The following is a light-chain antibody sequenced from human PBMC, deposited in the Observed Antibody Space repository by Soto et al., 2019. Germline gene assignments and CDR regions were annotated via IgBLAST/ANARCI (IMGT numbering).Light chain of an antibody. CDR3: MQGLHIPIT. J-gene: IGKJ5*01. V-gene: IGKV2-28*01. CDR2: LGS. Sequence: DCVMTQSPLSLAVTPGEPAAISCRSNQSLLHSNGKNYLDWFLQKPGQSPQVLINLGSNRASGVPDRFSGSGSGTDFTLKISRVEAEDVEVYYCMQGLHIPITFGQGTRLEIK. CDR1: QSLLHSNGKNY.